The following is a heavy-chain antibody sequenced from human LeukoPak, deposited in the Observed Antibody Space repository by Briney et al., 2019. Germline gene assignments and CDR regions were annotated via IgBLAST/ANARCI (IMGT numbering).Heavy chain of an antibody. Sequence: GGSLRLSCAASGFTLDDYGVTWVRQAPGKGLEWVSGISWNGVSIGYGGSVKGRFTISRDNAKNSLYLQMNSLRTEDTALYYCARVAGGYSYGNTFDYWGQGTLVTVSS. V-gene: IGHV3-20*04. CDR1: GFTLDDYG. D-gene: IGHD5-12*01. J-gene: IGHJ4*02. CDR3: ARVAGGYSYGNTFDY. CDR2: ISWNGVSI.